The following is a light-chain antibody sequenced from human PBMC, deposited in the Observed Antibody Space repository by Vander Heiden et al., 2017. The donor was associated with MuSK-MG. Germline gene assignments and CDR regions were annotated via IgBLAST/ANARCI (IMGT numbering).Light chain of an antibody. CDR2: LNSDGSH. CDR3: QTWGTVVQGL. J-gene: IGLJ2*01. V-gene: IGLV4-69*01. CDR1: SGLSSYA. Sequence: QPVLTQSPYASASLGASVKLTCTLSSGLSSYAIAWHQQQPEKGPRYLMKLNSDGSHSKGDGVPDRFSGSSSGTERYLTISRLQAEDEADYYCQTWGTVVQGLFGGGTKLTVL.